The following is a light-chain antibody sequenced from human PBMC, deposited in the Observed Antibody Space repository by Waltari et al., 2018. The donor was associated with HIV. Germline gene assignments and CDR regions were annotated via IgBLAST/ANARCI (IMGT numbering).Light chain of an antibody. J-gene: IGLJ2*01. CDR2: SNN. CDR3: AAWDDSLNVV. V-gene: IGLV1-44*01. CDR1: SSNIGSDT. Sequence: QSVLTQPPSASGTPGQRVTISCSGSSSNIGSDTVNWYQQLPGTAPKLLIYSNNPRPSGVPDRFSGSKSGTSASLAISGRQSEDEADYYCAAWDDSLNVVFGGGTKLTVL.